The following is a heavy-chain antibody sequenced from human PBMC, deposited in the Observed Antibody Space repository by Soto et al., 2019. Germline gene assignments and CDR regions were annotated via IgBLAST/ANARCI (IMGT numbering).Heavy chain of an antibody. J-gene: IGHJ5*02. CDR3: ASGFNPYSSGWFDP. D-gene: IGHD3-22*01. CDR1: GGSILDSTYY. CDR2: IYYSGST. V-gene: IGHV4-61*01. Sequence: PSETLSLTCTVSGGSILDSTYYWSWIRQPPGKGLKWIGYIYYSGSTNYNPSLKSRVTISVDTSKNQFSLKLSSVTAADTAVYYCASGFNPYSSGWFDPWGQGTLVTVSS.